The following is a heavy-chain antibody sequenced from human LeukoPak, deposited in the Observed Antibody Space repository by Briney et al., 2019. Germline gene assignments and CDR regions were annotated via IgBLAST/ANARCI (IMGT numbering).Heavy chain of an antibody. D-gene: IGHD2-15*01. Sequence: PSETLSLTCAVYGGSFSGYYWSWIRQPPGKGLEWIGEINHSGSTNYNPSLKSRVTISVDTSKNQFSLKLSSVTAADTAVYYCARGRAAKLDYWGQGTLVTVSS. CDR3: ARGRAAKLDY. CDR2: INHSGST. CDR1: GGSFSGYY. J-gene: IGHJ4*02. V-gene: IGHV4-34*01.